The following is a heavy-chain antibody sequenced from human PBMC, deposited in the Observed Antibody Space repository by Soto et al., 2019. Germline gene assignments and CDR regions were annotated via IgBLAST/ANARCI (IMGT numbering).Heavy chain of an antibody. V-gene: IGHV1-18*01. J-gene: IGHJ4*02. D-gene: IGHD1-1*01. Sequence: QVHLVQSGAEVKKPGASVKVSCKGSGYGFTTYGITWVRQAPGQGLEGMAWISAHNGNTNYAQKVQGRVTGPRDTSTSTASMELRRLRYDDTAGDYCARGRYGDYWGQGALVTVSS. CDR3: ARGRYGDY. CDR2: ISAHNGNT. CDR1: GYGFTTYG.